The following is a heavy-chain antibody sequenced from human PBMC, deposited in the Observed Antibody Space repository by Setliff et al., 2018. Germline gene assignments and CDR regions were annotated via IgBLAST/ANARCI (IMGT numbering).Heavy chain of an antibody. CDR3: ARRREENYYYYMDV. CDR2: INTGTGNT. J-gene: IGHJ6*03. Sequence: GASVKVSCKASGYTFTSHAIHWVRQAPGQRLEWMGWINTGTGNTQYSQNFQGRVTFTRDTSASTAYMELSSLRSEDTAVYFCARRREENYYYYMDVWGKGTAVTSP. D-gene: IGHD1-26*01. V-gene: IGHV1-3*04. CDR1: GYTFTSHA.